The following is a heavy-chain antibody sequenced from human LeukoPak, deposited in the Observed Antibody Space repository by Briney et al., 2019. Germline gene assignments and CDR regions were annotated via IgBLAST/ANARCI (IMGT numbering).Heavy chain of an antibody. CDR3: ARVRSSSSVVDY. CDR2: INHSGST. Sequence: PSETLSLTCAVYGGSFSGYYWSWIRQPPGKGLEWIGEINHSGSTNYNPSLKSRVTISVDTSKNQFSLKLSSVTAADTAVYYCARVRSSSSVVDYWGQGTLVTVSS. J-gene: IGHJ4*02. V-gene: IGHV4-34*01. D-gene: IGHD6-6*01. CDR1: GGSFSGYY.